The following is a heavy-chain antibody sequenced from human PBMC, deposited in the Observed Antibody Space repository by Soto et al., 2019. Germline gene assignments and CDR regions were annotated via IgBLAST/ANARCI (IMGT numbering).Heavy chain of an antibody. V-gene: IGHV3-30*18. J-gene: IGHJ4*02. CDR1: GFTFSSYG. Sequence: GGSLRLSCAASGFTFSSYGMHWVRQAPGKGLEWVAVISYDGSNKYYADSVKGRSTISRDNSKNTLYLQMNSLRAEDTAVYYCAKDSQYYDFWSGWGYYFDYWGQGTLVTVSS. CDR3: AKDSQYYDFWSGWGYYFDY. D-gene: IGHD3-3*01. CDR2: ISYDGSNK.